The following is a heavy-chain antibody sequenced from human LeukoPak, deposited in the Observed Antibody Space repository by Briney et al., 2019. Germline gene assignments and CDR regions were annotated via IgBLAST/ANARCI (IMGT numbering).Heavy chain of an antibody. D-gene: IGHD2-8*02. V-gene: IGHV3-23*01. Sequence: GGSLRLSCAASGFTFSSYEMNWVRQAPGKGLEWVSAISGSGGITSYADSVRGRFTISRDNSKSTLSLQMNSLRAEDTAIYYCATYRQVLLPFESWGQGTLVTVSS. J-gene: IGHJ4*02. CDR1: GFTFSSYE. CDR2: ISGSGGIT. CDR3: ATYRQVLLPFES.